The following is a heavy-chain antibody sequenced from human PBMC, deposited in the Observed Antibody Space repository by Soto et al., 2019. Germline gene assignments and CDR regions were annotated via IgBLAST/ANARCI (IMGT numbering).Heavy chain of an antibody. V-gene: IGHV3-11*01. CDR2: ISSSGSTI. J-gene: IGHJ4*02. Sequence: GGSLRLSCAASGFTFSDYYMSWIRQAPGKGLEWVSYISSSGSTIYYADSVKGRFTISRDNAKNSLYLQMNSLRAEDTAVYYCARDPLPFSSSWYVDYWGQGTLVTVSS. CDR3: ARDPLPFSSSWYVDY. D-gene: IGHD6-13*01. CDR1: GFTFSDYY.